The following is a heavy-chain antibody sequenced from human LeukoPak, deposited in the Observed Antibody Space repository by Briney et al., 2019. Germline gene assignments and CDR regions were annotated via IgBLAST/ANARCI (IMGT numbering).Heavy chain of an antibody. D-gene: IGHD3-22*01. Sequence: SETLSLTCTVSGDSINNYYWWAWIRQPPGKGLEWVGYIYYSGTPTSYNPSLKSRVTISIDASRNQFSLKLSSVTAADTAVYFCARDLIAVVGAEYFQHWGQGTLVTVSS. CDR1: GDSINNYY. CDR2: IYYSGTPT. J-gene: IGHJ1*01. CDR3: ARDLIAVVGAEYFQH. V-gene: IGHV4-59*01.